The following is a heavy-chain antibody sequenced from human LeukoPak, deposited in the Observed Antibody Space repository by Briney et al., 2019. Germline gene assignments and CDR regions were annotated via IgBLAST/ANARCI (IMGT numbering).Heavy chain of an antibody. Sequence: GGSLRLSCAASGFTVSSNYMSWVRQAPGRGLKWVSVIYSGGSTYYADSVKGRFTISRDNSKNTLYLQMNSLRAEDTAVYYCARDPRFGYYYYGMDVWGQGTTVTVSS. J-gene: IGHJ6*02. CDR2: IYSGGST. D-gene: IGHD3-16*01. CDR1: GFTVSSNY. V-gene: IGHV3-66*01. CDR3: ARDPRFGYYYYGMDV.